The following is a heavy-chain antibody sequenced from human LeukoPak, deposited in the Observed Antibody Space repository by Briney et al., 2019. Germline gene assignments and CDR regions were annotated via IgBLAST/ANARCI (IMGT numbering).Heavy chain of an antibody. CDR2: ISAYNGNT. J-gene: IGHJ4*02. CDR1: GYTFTSHG. Sequence: ASVKVSCKASGYTFTSHGISWVRQAPGQGLEWMGWISAYNGNTNYAQKLQGRVTMTTDTSTSTAYMELRSLRSDDTAVYYCARGGYSGSYYSRGDYWGQGTLVTVSS. D-gene: IGHD1-26*01. V-gene: IGHV1-18*01. CDR3: ARGGYSGSYYSRGDY.